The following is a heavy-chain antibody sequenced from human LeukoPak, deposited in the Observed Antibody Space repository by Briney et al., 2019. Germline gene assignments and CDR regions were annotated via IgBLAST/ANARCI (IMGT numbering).Heavy chain of an antibody. D-gene: IGHD1-26*01. CDR3: ARGPTGGSYLRLYYYYYMDV. V-gene: IGHV4-34*01. CDR2: INHSGST. Sequence: KPSETLSLTCAVYGGSFSGYYWSWIRQPPGKGLEWIAEINHSGSTNYNPSLKSRVTISVDTSKNQFSLKLSSVTAADTAVYYCARGPTGGSYLRLYYYYYMDVWGKGTTVTVSS. CDR1: GGSFSGYY. J-gene: IGHJ6*03.